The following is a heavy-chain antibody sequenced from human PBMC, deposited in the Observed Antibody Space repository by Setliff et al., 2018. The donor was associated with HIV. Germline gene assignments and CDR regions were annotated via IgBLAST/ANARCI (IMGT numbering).Heavy chain of an antibody. CDR1: GGSISSENFS. V-gene: IGHV4-61*02. J-gene: IGHJ6*02. Sequence: SETLSLTCTVSGGSISSENFSWNWIRQPAGKGLEWIGRIYTSGSTDYNPSLKSRVTMSVDTSKNQFSLKLSAVTAADTAVYYCARGGYYYYFGVDVWGQGTTVTVSS. D-gene: IGHD3-16*01. CDR3: ARGGYYYYFGVDV. CDR2: IYTSGST.